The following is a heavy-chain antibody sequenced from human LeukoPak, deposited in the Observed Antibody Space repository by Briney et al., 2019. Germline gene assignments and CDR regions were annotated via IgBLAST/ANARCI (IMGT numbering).Heavy chain of an antibody. V-gene: IGHV3-30*18. D-gene: IGHD1-26*01. J-gene: IGHJ4*02. Sequence: GGSLRLSCAASGFTFSSYGKHWVCQAPGKGLEWVAVISYDGSNKYYADSVKGRFTISRDNSKNTLYLQMNSLRAEDTAVYYCAKDSGSYFSFDYWGQGTLVTVSS. CDR3: AKDSGSYFSFDY. CDR1: GFTFSSYG. CDR2: ISYDGSNK.